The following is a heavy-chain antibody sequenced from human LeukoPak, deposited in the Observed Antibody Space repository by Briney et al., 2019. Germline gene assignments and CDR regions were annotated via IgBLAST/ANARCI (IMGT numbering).Heavy chain of an antibody. CDR2: ISSIGSTI. V-gene: IGHV3-48*03. J-gene: IGHJ4*02. CDR1: GFTFSSYE. Sequence: PGGSLRLSCAASGFTFSSYEMNWVRQAPGKGLEGVSYISSIGSTIYYADSVKGRFTISRDNSKNTLYLQMNSLRAEDTAVYYCARVGRVGATKAYYFDYWGQGTLVTVSS. D-gene: IGHD1-26*01. CDR3: ARVGRVGATKAYYFDY.